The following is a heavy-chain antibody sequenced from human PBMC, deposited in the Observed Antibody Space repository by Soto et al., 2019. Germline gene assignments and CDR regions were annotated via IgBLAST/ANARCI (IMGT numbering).Heavy chain of an antibody. CDR3: ARAGYDFWSGLFDAFDI. V-gene: IGHV4-39*01. CDR2: IYYSGST. J-gene: IGHJ3*02. CDR1: GCSISSSSYY. D-gene: IGHD3-3*01. Sequence: SSETLSLTCTVSGCSISSSSYYWGWIRQPPGKGLEWIGSIYYSGSTYYNPSLKSRVTISVDTSKNQFSLKLSSVTAADTAVYYCARAGYDFWSGLFDAFDIWGQGTMVT.